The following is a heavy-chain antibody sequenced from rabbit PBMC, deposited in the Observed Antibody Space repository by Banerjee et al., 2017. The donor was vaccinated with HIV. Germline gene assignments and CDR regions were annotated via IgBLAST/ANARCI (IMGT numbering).Heavy chain of an antibody. CDR3: AREHPYVGYAGYGYGSYYFNL. Sequence: QEQLKETGGGLVQPGGSLTLSCKASGFDFSSSYMSWVRQAPGKGLKWIGIIYDGKGSIDYASWVNGRFSISRENTQNTVSLQMTSLTAADTATYFCAREHPYVGYAGYGYGSYYFNLWGPGTLVTVS. CDR2: IYDGKGSI. J-gene: IGHJ4*01. D-gene: IGHD6-1*01. CDR1: GFDFSSSY. V-gene: IGHV1S47*01.